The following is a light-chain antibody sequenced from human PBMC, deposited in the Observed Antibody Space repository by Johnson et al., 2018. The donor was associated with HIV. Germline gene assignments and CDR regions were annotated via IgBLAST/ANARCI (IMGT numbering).Light chain of an antibody. CDR1: SSNIESDY. Sequence: QLVLTQPPSVSAAPGQKVDISCSGSSSNIESDYVSWYQQLPGTAPKLLIYDHNKRPSGFPDRFFGPKSATSATLDITGLQTGAEGDYYCGAWVSSLNAYVFGTGTKVTVL. J-gene: IGLJ1*01. CDR2: DHN. V-gene: IGLV1-51*01. CDR3: GAWVSSLNAYV.